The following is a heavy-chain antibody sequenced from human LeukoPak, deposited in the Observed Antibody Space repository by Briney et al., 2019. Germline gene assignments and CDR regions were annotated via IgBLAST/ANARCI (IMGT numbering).Heavy chain of an antibody. CDR2: ISSSSSTI. V-gene: IGHV3-48*04. Sequence: GGSLRLSCAASGFTFSSYSMNWVRQAPGKGLEWVSYISSSSSTIYYADSVKGRFTISRDNAKNSLYLQMNSLRAEDTAVYYCARAASSMEFDYWGQGTLVTVSS. CDR3: ARAASSMEFDY. D-gene: IGHD6-19*01. CDR1: GFTFSSYS. J-gene: IGHJ4*02.